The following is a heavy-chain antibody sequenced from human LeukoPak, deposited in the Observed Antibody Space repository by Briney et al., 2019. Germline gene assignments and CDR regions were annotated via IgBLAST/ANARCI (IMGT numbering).Heavy chain of an antibody. V-gene: IGHV3-9*01. J-gene: IGHJ5*02. CDR3: AKDRGRCSGGSCYPWFDP. CDR2: ISWNSGSI. CDR1: GFTFDDYA. Sequence: GGSLRLSCAASGFTFDDYAMHWVRQAPGKGLEWVSGISWNSGSIGYADSVKGRFTISRDNAKNSLYLQMNSLRAEDTALYYCAKDRGRCSGGSCYPWFDPWGQGTLVTVSS. D-gene: IGHD2-15*01.